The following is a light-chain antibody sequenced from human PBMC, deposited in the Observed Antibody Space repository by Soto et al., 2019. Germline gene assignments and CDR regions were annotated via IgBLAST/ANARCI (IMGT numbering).Light chain of an antibody. CDR1: QSISSW. Sequence: DLQMTQSPSTLSASVGDRVTITCRASQSISSWLAWYQQKPGKAPKLLIYDASSLESGVPSRFSGSGSDTEFTLTINNLQPDDFATYHCQQYNRYSLTFGGGTKVEIK. CDR2: DAS. J-gene: IGKJ4*01. CDR3: QQYNRYSLT. V-gene: IGKV1-5*01.